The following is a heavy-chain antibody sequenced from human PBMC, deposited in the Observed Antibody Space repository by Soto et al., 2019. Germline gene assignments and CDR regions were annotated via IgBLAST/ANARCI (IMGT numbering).Heavy chain of an antibody. CDR3: ARRLSDCPGGSCDFHAGGFYI. D-gene: IGHD2-15*01. CDR2: IYYSGTT. CDR1: GGSITDRDSY. J-gene: IGHJ3*02. V-gene: IGHV4-39*02. Sequence: PSETLSLTCTVSGGSITDRDSYWVWVRHPPGRGLEWVGTIYYSGTTYYGPSLRGRLTMSVDSSNNLFSLGLRSVTAADTGVYYCARRLSDCPGGSCDFHAGGFYIWAQGTKVTVSS.